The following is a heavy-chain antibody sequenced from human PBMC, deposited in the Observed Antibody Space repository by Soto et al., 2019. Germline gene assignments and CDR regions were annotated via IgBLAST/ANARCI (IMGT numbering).Heavy chain of an antibody. J-gene: IGHJ4*02. CDR1: GITFSIYA. CDR2: ISGSVCST. Sequence: PGRSRRLPWTASGITFSIYAMSWVPQAPGKALQWGSAISGSVCSTYYADSVKARCTIPRDNSKNTLYLQMNSLRAEDTAVNYCAKDVRWHKRAFYFDYWGQGTLVTVSS. V-gene: IGHV3-23*01. CDR3: AKDVRWHKRAFYFDY.